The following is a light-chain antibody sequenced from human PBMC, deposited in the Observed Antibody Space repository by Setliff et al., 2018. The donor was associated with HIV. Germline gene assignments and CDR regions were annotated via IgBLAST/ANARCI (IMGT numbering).Light chain of an antibody. J-gene: IGKJ4*01. CDR1: QSILYNSDSKNY. CDR3: QQYYSTPLT. CDR2: WAS. V-gene: IGKV4-1*01. Sequence: DIVMTQSPDSLAVSLGERATINCKSSQSILYNSDSKNYLAWYQQKPGQPPKLLIYWASTREFGVPERFSGSGSGTHFTLTISSLQAEDVAVYFCQQYYSTPLTFGGGTKVDIK.